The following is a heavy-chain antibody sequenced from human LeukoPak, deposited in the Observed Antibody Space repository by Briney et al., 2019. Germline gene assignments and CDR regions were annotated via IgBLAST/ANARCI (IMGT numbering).Heavy chain of an antibody. CDR1: GGSISSSSYY. V-gene: IGHV4-39*01. Sequence: PSETLSLTCTVSGGSISSSSYYWGWIRQPPGKGLEWIGSIYYSGSTYYNPSLKSRVTISVDTSKNQLSLKLSSVTAADTAVYYCARIVEMATIDAFDIWRQGTMVTVSS. D-gene: IGHD5-24*01. J-gene: IGHJ3*02. CDR2: IYYSGST. CDR3: ARIVEMATIDAFDI.